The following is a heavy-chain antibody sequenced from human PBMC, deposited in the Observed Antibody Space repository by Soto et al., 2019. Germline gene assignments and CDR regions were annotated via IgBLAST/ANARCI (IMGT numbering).Heavy chain of an antibody. V-gene: IGHV1-69*01. CDR2: IIPIFGTA. Sequence: QVQLVQSGAEVRKPGSSVKVSCKASGGTFSRHAISWVRQAPGQGLEWMGGIIPIFGTANHAQKFQGRVTIIADESTSTVYMELSSLRSDDTAVYYCARDATKWGQGTLVTVSS. J-gene: IGHJ4*02. CDR3: ARDATK. CDR1: GGTFSRHA.